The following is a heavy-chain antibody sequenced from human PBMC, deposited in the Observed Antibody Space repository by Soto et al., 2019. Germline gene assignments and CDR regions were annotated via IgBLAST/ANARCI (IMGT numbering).Heavy chain of an antibody. Sequence: QVTLKESGPVLVKPTETLKLTCTVSGFSLGQPKMGGSWISQPPGKALEWLAHIFSNDEKFYSTSLRSRLTISKDTSKSQVILTMTNVDPEDTATYYCARQGSDSGRTVDYYGMHVWGQGTTVTVSS. D-gene: IGHD1-26*01. J-gene: IGHJ6*02. CDR2: IFSNDEK. CDR3: ARQGSDSGRTVDYYGMHV. CDR1: GFSLGQPKMG. V-gene: IGHV2-26*01.